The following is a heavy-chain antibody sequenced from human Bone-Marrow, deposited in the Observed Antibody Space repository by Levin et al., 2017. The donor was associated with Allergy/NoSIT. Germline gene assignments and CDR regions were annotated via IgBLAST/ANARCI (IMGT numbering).Heavy chain of an antibody. CDR1: GVSISSTSYY. J-gene: IGHJ4*02. CDR2: IYSSGSS. CDR3: ATHLLGENDS. D-gene: IGHD3-16*01. V-gene: IGHV4-39*01. Sequence: SGGSLRLSCAVSGVSISSTSYYWGWIRQPPGRGLEWIGSIYSSGSSYYNPSLKSRVAISIDVSRNKFSLTVRSVTAADTAAYYCATHLLGENDSWGQGTLVTVSS.